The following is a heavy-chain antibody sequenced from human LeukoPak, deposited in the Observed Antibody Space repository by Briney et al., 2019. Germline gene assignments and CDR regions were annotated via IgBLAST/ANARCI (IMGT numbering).Heavy chain of an antibody. CDR1: GGSISSGGYS. J-gene: IGHJ4*02. CDR2: IYHSGST. D-gene: IGHD6-13*01. V-gene: IGHV4-30-2*01. CDR3: ARVSWYYFDY. Sequence: SETLSLTCAVSGGSISSGGYSWSWIRQPPGRGLEWIGYIYHSGSTYYNPSLKSRVTISVDRSKNQFSLKLSSVTAADTAVYYCARVSWYYFDYWGQGTLVTVSS.